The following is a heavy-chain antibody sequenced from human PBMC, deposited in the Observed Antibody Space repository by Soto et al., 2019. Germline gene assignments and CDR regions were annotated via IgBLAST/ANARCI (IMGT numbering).Heavy chain of an antibody. J-gene: IGHJ4*02. Sequence: EVQLVESGGDLVQPGGSLRLSCAASGFTFSGHYMDWVRQAPGKGLEWVGLIRKKGDRYTTEYAASVRGRFTISRDDSKNLLYLQMSTLKTEDTAVYYCTAGGSSNVDCWGQGTLVTVSS. CDR1: GFTFSGHY. V-gene: IGHV3-72*01. CDR3: TAGGSSNVDC. D-gene: IGHD1-26*01. CDR2: IRKKGDRYTT.